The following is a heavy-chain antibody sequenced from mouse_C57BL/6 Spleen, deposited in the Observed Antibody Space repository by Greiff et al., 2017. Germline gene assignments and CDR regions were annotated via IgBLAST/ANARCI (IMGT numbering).Heavy chain of an antibody. J-gene: IGHJ2*01. CDR3: ARMSYYYGSSPFDY. V-gene: IGHV1-50*01. CDR1: GYTFTSYW. Sequence: QVQLQQPGAELVKPGASVKLSCKASGYTFTSYWMQWVKQRPGQGLEWIGEIDPSDSYTNYNQKFKGKATLTVDTSSSTAYMQLSSLTSEDSAVYYCARMSYYYGSSPFDYWGQGTTRTVSS. D-gene: IGHD1-1*01. CDR2: IDPSDSYT.